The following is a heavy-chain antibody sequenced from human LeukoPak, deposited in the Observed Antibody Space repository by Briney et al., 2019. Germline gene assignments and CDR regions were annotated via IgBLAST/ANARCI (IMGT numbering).Heavy chain of an antibody. J-gene: IGHJ4*02. Sequence: SETLSLTCTVSDGSISNYYWSWIRQPAGKGLEWIGRINTSGSTNYNPSLKSRVTMSADTPKNQFSLQLSSVTATDTAVYYCARGRAVAEYWGQGTLVTVSS. CDR2: INTSGST. D-gene: IGHD6-19*01. CDR3: ARGRAVAEY. CDR1: DGSISNYY. V-gene: IGHV4-4*07.